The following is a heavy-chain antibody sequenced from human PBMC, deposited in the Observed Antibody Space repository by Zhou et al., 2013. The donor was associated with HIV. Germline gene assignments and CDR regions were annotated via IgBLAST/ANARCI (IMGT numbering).Heavy chain of an antibody. V-gene: IGHV1-69*05. D-gene: IGHD7-27*01. CDR1: GGTFTKYA. CDR2: ITPYLGTT. CDR3: AREPTGEYWYFDL. J-gene: IGHJ2*01. Sequence: QVQLVQSGAEVKQPGSSVKVSCKASGGTFTKYAMTWVRQAPGHGLEWMGGITPYLGTTDYSPRFRGRLTVTTDESSTTAYMELAGLTSDDTAVYYCAREPTGEYWYFDLWGRGTTGHCLL.